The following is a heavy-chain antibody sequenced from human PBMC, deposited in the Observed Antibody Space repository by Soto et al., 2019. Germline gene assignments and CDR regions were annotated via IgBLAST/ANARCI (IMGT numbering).Heavy chain of an antibody. Sequence: EVQLVESGGGLVQPGGSLRLSCAASGFTFSSYSMNWVRQAPGKGLEWVSYISSSSSTIYYADSVKGRFTISRDNAKNSLYLQMNSLRAEDTAVYYCARLNDILFRDRTFDYWGQGTLVTVSS. D-gene: IGHD3-9*01. CDR2: ISSSSSTI. CDR1: GFTFSSYS. CDR3: ARLNDILFRDRTFDY. V-gene: IGHV3-48*01. J-gene: IGHJ4*02.